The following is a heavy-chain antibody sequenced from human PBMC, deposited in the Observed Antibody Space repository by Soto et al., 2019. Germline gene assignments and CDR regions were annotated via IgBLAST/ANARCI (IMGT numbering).Heavy chain of an antibody. D-gene: IGHD3-22*01. CDR3: ARQIYDSDTGPNFQYYFNS. CDR1: GYSFAGYW. CDR2: IDPSDSQT. V-gene: IGHV5-10-1*01. Sequence: GESLKISCKGSGYSFAGYWITWVRQKPGKGLEWMGRIDPSDSQTYYSPSFRGHVTISVTKSITTVFLQWSSLRASDTAMYYCARQIYDSDTGPNFQYYFNSWGQGTPFTVSS. J-gene: IGHJ4*02.